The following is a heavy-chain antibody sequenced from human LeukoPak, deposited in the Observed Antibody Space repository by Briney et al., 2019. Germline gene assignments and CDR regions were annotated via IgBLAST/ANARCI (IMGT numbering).Heavy chain of an antibody. CDR1: GSTFTGYY. J-gene: IGHJ4*02. D-gene: IGHD3-3*01. CDR3: ARCHYDFWSGYYRGYFDY. CDR2: INPNSGGT. Sequence: ASVKVSCKASGSTFTGYYMHWVRQAPGQGLEWMGWINPNSGGTNYAQKFQGRVTMTRNTSISTAYMALSSLRSDTTPGYYCARCHYDFWSGYYRGYFDYWGQGTLVTVSS. V-gene: IGHV1-2*02.